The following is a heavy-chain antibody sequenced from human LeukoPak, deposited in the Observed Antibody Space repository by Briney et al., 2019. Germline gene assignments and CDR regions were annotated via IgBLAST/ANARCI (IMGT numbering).Heavy chain of an antibody. CDR3: AREYSSSSGKNAFDI. CDR1: GGSISSYF. Sequence: SEILSLTCTVSGGSISSYFWSWIRQPAGKGLEWIGRIYASGSTNYNPSLKSRVTMSVDTSKNQFSLKLTSVTAADTAVYYCAREYSSSSGKNAFDIWGQGTMVTVSS. CDR2: IYASGST. J-gene: IGHJ3*02. V-gene: IGHV4-4*07. D-gene: IGHD6-6*01.